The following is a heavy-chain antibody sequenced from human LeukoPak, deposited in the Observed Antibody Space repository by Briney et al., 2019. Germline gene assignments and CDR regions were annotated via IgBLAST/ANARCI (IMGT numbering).Heavy chain of an antibody. J-gene: IGHJ5*02. CDR3: AGGRGTRGGWFDP. CDR2: INPNSGGT. D-gene: IGHD1-14*01. V-gene: IGHV1-2*02. CDR1: GYTFTGYY. Sequence: GASVKVSCKASGYTFTGYYMHWVRQAPGQGLEWMGWINPNSGGTNYAQKFQGRVTMTRDTSISTAYMELSRLRSDDTAVYYCAGGRGTRGGWFDPWGQGTLVTVSS.